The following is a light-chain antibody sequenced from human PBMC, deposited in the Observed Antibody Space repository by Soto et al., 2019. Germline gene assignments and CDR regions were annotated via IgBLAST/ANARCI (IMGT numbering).Light chain of an antibody. CDR1: QSVSSN. CDR2: GAS. CDR3: QQYNNWPGT. V-gene: IGKV3-15*01. Sequence: EIVMTQSPATLSVSPGERATLSCRASQSVSSNLAWYQQKPCQAHRLLIYGASTRATGIPARFSGSGSGKEFTLTISSLQSEDFAVYYCQQYNNWPGTFGQGTKLEIK. J-gene: IGKJ2*02.